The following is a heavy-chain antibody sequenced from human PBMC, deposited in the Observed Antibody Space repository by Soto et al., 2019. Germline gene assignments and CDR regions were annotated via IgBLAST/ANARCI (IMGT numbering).Heavy chain of an antibody. D-gene: IGHD7-27*01. J-gene: IGHJ3*02. CDR2: ISYDGSNK. Sequence: PGGSLRLSCAASGFTFSSYAMHWVRQAPGKGLEWVAVISYDGSNKYYADSVKGRFTISRDNSKNTLYLQMNSLRAEDTAVYYCPRDRGPTGIAFDIWGQGTIVTV. CDR3: PRDRGPTGIAFDI. CDR1: GFTFSSYA. V-gene: IGHV3-30-3*01.